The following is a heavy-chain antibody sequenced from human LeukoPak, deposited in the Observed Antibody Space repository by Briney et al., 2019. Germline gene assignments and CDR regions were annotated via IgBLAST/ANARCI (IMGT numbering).Heavy chain of an antibody. J-gene: IGHJ4*02. CDR2: INQGGSDK. CDR3: ARTDPFNRGWFDY. D-gene: IGHD6-19*01. CDR1: GFTFSSYS. V-gene: IGHV3-7*03. Sequence: GGSLRLSCAASGFTFSSYSMNWVREAPGKGLEWGANINQGGSDKKCADFVRGRFTVSGDNAKNSLYLQMNNRRDEDTAVYDCARTDPFNRGWFDYWGQGSLVTVSS.